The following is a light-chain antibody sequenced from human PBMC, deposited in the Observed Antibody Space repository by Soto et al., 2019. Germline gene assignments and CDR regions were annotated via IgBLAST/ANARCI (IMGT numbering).Light chain of an antibody. J-gene: IGLJ2*01. Sequence: QSVLTQPPSASGSLGQSVTISCTGTSSDVGGYKYVSWYQQHPGKAPKLMIYEVSKRPSGVPDRLSGSKSGNMASLTVSGLQAEDEADYYCSSYAGSNNWVFGGGTKVTVL. V-gene: IGLV2-8*01. CDR1: SSDVGGYKY. CDR2: EVS. CDR3: SSYAGSNNWV.